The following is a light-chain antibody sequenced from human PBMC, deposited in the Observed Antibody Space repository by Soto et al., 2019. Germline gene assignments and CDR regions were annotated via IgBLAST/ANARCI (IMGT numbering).Light chain of an antibody. V-gene: IGKV3-11*01. J-gene: IGKJ5*01. CDR3: QQRSNCPTIT. CDR1: QSVGSY. Sequence: EIVLTQSPATLSLSPGERVTLSCRASQSVGSYLAWYQQKPGQAPRLLIYDASNRATGIPARFSGSGSGTDFTLTISSLEPEDFAVYYCQQRSNCPTITFGQGTRLEIK. CDR2: DAS.